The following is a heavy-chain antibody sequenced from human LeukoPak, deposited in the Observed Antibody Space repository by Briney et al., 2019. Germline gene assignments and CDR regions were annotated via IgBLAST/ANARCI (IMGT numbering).Heavy chain of an antibody. CDR3: ASRAGDFDP. CDR2: FYYSGST. Sequence: SETLSLTCTVSGGSVSSGSYYWSWIRQPPGKGLEWIGSFYYSGSTYYNPSLYSRVTMSVDTSKNHFSLKLTSVTAADTAVYYCASRAGDFDPWAQGILVTVSS. D-gene: IGHD1-26*01. J-gene: IGHJ5*02. V-gene: IGHV4-39*02. CDR1: GGSVSSGSYY.